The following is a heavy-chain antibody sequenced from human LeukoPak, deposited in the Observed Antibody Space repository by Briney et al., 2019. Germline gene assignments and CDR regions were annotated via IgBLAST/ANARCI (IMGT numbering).Heavy chain of an antibody. J-gene: IGHJ4*02. CDR3: ARGDGSSSWDPFDY. CDR2: MNPNSGNT. CDR1: GYTSTSYD. D-gene: IGHD6-13*01. V-gene: IGHV1-8*01. Sequence: ASVKVSCKASGYTSTSYDINWVRQATGQGLEWMGWMNPNSGNTGYAQKFQGRVTMTRNTSISTAYVELSSLRSEDTAVYYCARGDGSSSWDPFDYWGQGTLVTVSS.